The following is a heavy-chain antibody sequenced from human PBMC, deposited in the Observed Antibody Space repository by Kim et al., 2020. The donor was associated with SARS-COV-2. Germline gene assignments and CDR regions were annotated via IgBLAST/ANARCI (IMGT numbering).Heavy chain of an antibody. J-gene: IGHJ4*02. CDR3: AKIRQWLVRGFDY. Sequence: GGSLRLSCAASGFTFSNYPMSWVRQAPGKVLEWVSFISASGGGGTTYYADSVKGRFTISRDNSKNTLYLHMNSLRAEDTAVYYCAKIRQWLVRGFDYWGQGTLVTVSS. V-gene: IGHV3-23*01. CDR2: ISASGGGGTT. CDR1: GFTFSNYP. D-gene: IGHD6-19*01.